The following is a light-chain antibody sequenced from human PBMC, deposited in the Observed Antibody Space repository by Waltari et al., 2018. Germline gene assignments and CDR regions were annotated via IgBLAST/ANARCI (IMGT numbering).Light chain of an antibody. J-gene: IGKJ2*01. Sequence: DIPMTQSPSSLSASAGDRVTITCRASQSISNYLNWYQQKPGKAPKVLIYSASALQSGVPSRFSGSGSGTDFTLTISSLQPEDFATYYCQQSYSVPPYTFGQGTKLEIK. CDR3: QQSYSVPPYT. CDR2: SAS. CDR1: QSISNY. V-gene: IGKV1-39*01.